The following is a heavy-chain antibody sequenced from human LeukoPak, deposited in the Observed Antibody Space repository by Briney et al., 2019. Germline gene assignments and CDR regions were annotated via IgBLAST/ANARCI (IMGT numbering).Heavy chain of an antibody. J-gene: IGHJ4*02. V-gene: IGHV1-18*01. D-gene: IGHD1-1*01. Sequence: GASVKVSCKASGYTFTSYGINWVRQAPGQGLEWMGWINTNNVNRNYAQKLQGRVTMTTDTSTNTAYMELMSLISDDTAVYYCARAGQLDYWGQGTLVTVSS. CDR1: GYTFTSYG. CDR2: INTNNVNR. CDR3: ARAGQLDY.